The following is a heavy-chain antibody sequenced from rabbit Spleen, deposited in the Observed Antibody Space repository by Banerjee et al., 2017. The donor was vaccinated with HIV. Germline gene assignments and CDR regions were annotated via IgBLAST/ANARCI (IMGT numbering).Heavy chain of an antibody. J-gene: IGHJ3*01. Sequence: QSLEESGGDLVKPGASLTLTGKASGFDCSGSYWPCWVRQAPGKGLEWIGYIDPLFGTTYYATWVNGRFSISSHNAQNTLYLQLNSLTAADTASYFCVRGASSSGYYSLWGQGTLVTVS. CDR3: VRGASSSGYYSL. D-gene: IGHD1-1*01. CDR2: IDPLFGTT. CDR1: GFDCSGSYW. V-gene: IGHV1S40*01.